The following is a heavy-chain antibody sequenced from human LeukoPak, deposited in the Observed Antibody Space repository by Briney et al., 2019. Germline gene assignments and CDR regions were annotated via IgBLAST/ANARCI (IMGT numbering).Heavy chain of an antibody. J-gene: IGHJ4*02. V-gene: IGHV1-46*01. CDR3: ARERPKTYYYDSSGYFDY. CDR1: GYTFTSYY. CDR2: INPSGGST. D-gene: IGHD3-22*01. Sequence: GASVKVSCKASGYTFTSYYMHWVRQAPGQGLEWMGIINPSGGSTSYAQKFQGRVTMTRDMSTSTVYMELSSLRSEDTAVYYCARERPKTYYYDSSGYFDYWGQGTLVTVSS.